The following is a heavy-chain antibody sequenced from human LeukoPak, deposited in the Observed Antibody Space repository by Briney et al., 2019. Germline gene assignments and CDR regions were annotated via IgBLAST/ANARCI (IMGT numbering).Heavy chain of an antibody. J-gene: IGHJ5*02. CDR2: IYSSGST. D-gene: IGHD3-16*02. CDR1: GASISGSGYY. CDR3: ARMGAVIGRYRTYNWLDP. V-gene: IGHV4-39*01. Sequence: SETLSLTCTVSGASISGSGYYWGWIRQPPGKGLEWIGSIYSSGSTYYNASLKSRVTISVDTSKNQFSLKLSSVTAADTAVYYCARMGAVIGRYRTYNWLDPWGQGTLVTVSS.